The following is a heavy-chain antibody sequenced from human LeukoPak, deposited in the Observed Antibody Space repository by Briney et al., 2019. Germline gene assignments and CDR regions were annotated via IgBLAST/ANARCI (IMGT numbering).Heavy chain of an antibody. CDR3: ARDQTFVGGIDC. D-gene: IGHD2-21*01. V-gene: IGHV3-74*01. Sequence: TGGSLRLSCSASGFTLSSYWMHWVRQVPGKGLVWVSRVNREGSRTSQADSVKGRFTISRDNAKNTLYLQMNSLRAEDTAVYYCARDQTFVGGIDCWGQGTLVTVSS. CDR2: VNREGSRT. CDR1: GFTLSSYW. J-gene: IGHJ4*02.